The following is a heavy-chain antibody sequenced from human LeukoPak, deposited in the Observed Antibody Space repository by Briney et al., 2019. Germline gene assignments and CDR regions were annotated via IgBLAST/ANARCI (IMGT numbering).Heavy chain of an antibody. CDR3: ARLKVPAALPLPFDY. Sequence: SETLSLTCAVYGGPFRGYYWNWIRPPPGKGLEWIGEINHSGSTNYNPSLKSRVTISVDTSKNQFSLKLTSVTAADTAVYYCARLKVPAALPLPFDYWGQGTLVTVSS. V-gene: IGHV4-34*01. J-gene: IGHJ4*02. D-gene: IGHD2-2*01. CDR2: INHSGST. CDR1: GGPFRGYY.